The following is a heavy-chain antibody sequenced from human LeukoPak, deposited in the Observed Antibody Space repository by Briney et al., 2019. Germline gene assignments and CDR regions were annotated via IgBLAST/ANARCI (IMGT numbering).Heavy chain of an antibody. CDR2: INHSGST. CDR3: ARSKTYCSGGSCYTGLIDY. J-gene: IGHJ4*02. Sequence: SETLSLTCAVYGGSFSGYYWSWIRQPPGKGLEWIGEINHSGSTNYNPSLKSRVTISVDTSKNQFSLKLSSVTAADTAVYYCARSKTYCSGGSCYTGLIDYWGQGTLVTVSS. CDR1: GGSFSGYY. D-gene: IGHD2-15*01. V-gene: IGHV4-34*01.